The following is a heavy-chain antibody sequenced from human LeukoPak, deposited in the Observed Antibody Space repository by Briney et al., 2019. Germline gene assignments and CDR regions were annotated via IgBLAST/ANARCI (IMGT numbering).Heavy chain of an antibody. D-gene: IGHD2-2*01. J-gene: IGHJ6*03. V-gene: IGHV1-2*02. CDR2: INPNSSGT. Sequence: GASVKVSCKASGYTFTGYYMHWVRQAPGQGLEWMGWINPNSSGTNYAQKFQGRVTMTRDTSISTAYMELSRLRSDDTAVYYCTRDSVVPAALERIQLWLYYYYYMDVWGKGTTVTISS. CDR1: GYTFTGYY. CDR3: TRDSVVPAALERIQLWLYYYYYMDV.